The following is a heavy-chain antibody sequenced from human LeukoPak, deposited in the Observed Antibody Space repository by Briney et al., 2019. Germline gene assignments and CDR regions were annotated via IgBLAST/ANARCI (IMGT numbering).Heavy chain of an antibody. J-gene: IGHJ4*02. CDR2: ISYDGSNK. D-gene: IGHD5-18*01. Sequence: PGGSLRLSCAASGFTFSSFGVHWVRQAPGKGLEWVAVISYDGSNKYYADSVKGRFTISRDNSKNTLYLQMNSLRAEDTAVYYCAKDPRQLWSSHGGFDYWGQGTLVTVSS. V-gene: IGHV3-30*18. CDR1: GFTFSSFG. CDR3: AKDPRQLWSSHGGFDY.